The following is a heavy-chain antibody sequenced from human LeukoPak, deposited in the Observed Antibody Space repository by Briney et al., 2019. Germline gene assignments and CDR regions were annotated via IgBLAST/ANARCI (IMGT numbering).Heavy chain of an antibody. Sequence: PGGSLRLSCAASGFTFSSYAMSWVRQAPGEGLEWVSAISGSGGSTYYADSVKGRFTISRDNSKNTLCLQMNSLRAEDTAVYYCAKDYSSGFDYWGQGTLVTVSS. CDR3: AKDYSSGFDY. V-gene: IGHV3-23*01. CDR2: ISGSGGST. D-gene: IGHD3-22*01. CDR1: GFTFSSYA. J-gene: IGHJ4*02.